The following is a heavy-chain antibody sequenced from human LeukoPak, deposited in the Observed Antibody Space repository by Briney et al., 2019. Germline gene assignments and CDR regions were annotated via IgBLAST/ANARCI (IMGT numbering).Heavy chain of an antibody. J-gene: IGHJ4*02. V-gene: IGHV1-46*01. CDR1: GYTFTSYY. Sequence: ASVTVSCKASGYTFTSYYMHWVRQAPGQGLEWMGIINPSGGSTSYAQKFQGRVTMTRDTSTSTVYMELSSLRSEDTAVYYCARCGVSGSYSIDFDYWGQGTLVTVSS. CDR2: INPSGGST. D-gene: IGHD1-26*01. CDR3: ARCGVSGSYSIDFDY.